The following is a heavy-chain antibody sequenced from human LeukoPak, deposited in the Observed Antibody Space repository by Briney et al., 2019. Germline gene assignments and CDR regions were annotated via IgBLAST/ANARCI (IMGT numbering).Heavy chain of an antibody. CDR3: ARASAGVAAAAN. CDR1: GGSISSGGYY. CDR2: IFNSGSS. J-gene: IGHJ4*02. V-gene: IGHV4-31*03. D-gene: IGHD2-2*01. Sequence: SQTLSLTCTLSGGSISSGGYYWYWIRQHPGKGLEWIGHIFNSGSSYYNPSLKSRLTISVDTSKNQFSLKLSSVTAADTAVYYCARASAGVAAAANWGQGTLVTVSS.